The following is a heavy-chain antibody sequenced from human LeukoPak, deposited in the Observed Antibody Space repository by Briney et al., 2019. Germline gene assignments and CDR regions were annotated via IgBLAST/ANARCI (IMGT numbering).Heavy chain of an antibody. CDR3: AILWYYGSGSPDKEYYYYGMDV. Sequence: PGESLKISCKGSGYSFTSYWIGWVRQMPGKGLEWMGIIYPGDSDTRYSPSFQGQVTISADKSISTAYLQWSSLKASDTAMYYCAILWYYGSGSPDKEYYYYGMDVWGQGTTVTVSS. D-gene: IGHD3-10*01. CDR1: GYSFTSYW. J-gene: IGHJ6*02. CDR2: IYPGDSDT. V-gene: IGHV5-51*01.